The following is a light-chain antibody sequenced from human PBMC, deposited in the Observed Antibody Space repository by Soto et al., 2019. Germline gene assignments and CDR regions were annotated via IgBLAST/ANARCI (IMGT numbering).Light chain of an antibody. V-gene: IGLV1-40*01. CDR1: SSNIGAGYD. J-gene: IGLJ2*01. Sequence: QSVLTQPPSVSGAPGQRVTISCTGSSSNIGAGYDVHWYQQLPGTAPKLLIYGNINRPSGVPDRFSGSKSGTSASLAITGLQAEYEADYYCQSYDSSLSGSVFGGGAKLTVL. CDR2: GNI. CDR3: QSYDSSLSGSV.